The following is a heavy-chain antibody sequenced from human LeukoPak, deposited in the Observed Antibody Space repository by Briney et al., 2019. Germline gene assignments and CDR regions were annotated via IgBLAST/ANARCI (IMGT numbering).Heavy chain of an antibody. V-gene: IGHV4-39*01. D-gene: IGHD3-22*01. CDR3: ARLSPYSYDSSGASADYYAMDV. CDR1: GGSISSTSHY. Sequence: SETLSLTCTVSGGSISSTSHYWGWIRQPPGKGLEWIGTIYYSGNTYYTPSLKSRVTMSVDTSKNQFSLRLSSVTAADTAVFYCARLSPYSYDSSGASADYYAMDVWGQGTTVTVSS. CDR2: IYYSGNT. J-gene: IGHJ6*02.